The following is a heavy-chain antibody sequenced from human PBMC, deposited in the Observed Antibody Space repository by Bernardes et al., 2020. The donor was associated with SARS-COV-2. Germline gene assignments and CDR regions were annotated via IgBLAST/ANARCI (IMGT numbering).Heavy chain of an antibody. CDR2: FDPEDGET. D-gene: IGHD2-15*01. J-gene: IGHJ6*02. V-gene: IGHV1-24*01. CDR1: GYTLTELS. Sequence: ASVKVSCKVSGYTLTELSMHWVRQAPGKGLDWMGGFDPEDGETIYAQKFQGRVTMTEDTSTDTAYMELSSLRSEDTALYYCATERLGYCSGGSCYSSYYYIMDIWGQGTTVTVSS. CDR3: ATERLGYCSGGSCYSSYYYIMDI.